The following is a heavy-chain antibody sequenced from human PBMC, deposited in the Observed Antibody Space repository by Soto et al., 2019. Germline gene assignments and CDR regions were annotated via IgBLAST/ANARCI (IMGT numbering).Heavy chain of an antibody. CDR3: ARGVEDYYDSSGYYQPAFDY. CDR2: IYHSGST. CDR1: GGSISSGGYS. J-gene: IGHJ4*02. V-gene: IGHV4-30-2*01. D-gene: IGHD3-22*01. Sequence: SETLSLTCAVSGGSISSGGYSWSWIRQPPGKGLEWIGYIYHSGSTYYNPSLKSRVTISVDRSKNQFSLKLSSVTAADTAVYYCARGVEDYYDSSGYYQPAFDYWGQGTLVTVSS.